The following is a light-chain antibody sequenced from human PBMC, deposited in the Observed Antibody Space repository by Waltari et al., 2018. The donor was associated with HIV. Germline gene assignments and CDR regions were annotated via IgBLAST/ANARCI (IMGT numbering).Light chain of an antibody. Sequence: QSALTQPASVSGSPGQSITISCTGTSSDVGSYNLVSWYQQHPGKAPKLMIYEVSKRPSGVSNRFSGSKSGNTASLTIPGLQAEDEADYYCCSYAGSSTGVFGGGTKLTVL. V-gene: IGLV2-23*02. CDR2: EVS. J-gene: IGLJ2*01. CDR3: CSYAGSSTGV. CDR1: SSDVGSYNL.